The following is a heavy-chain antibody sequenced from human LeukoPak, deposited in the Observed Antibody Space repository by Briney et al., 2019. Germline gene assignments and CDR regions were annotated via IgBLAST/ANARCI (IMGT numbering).Heavy chain of an antibody. J-gene: IGHJ4*02. Sequence: ASVKVSCKASGYIFTDYYMHWVRQAPGQELGWMGRINPNSGGTNYAQKFQGRVTMTRDTSISTAYTELSSLRSEDTAVYYCARGSLPIVVLPAALDDWGQGTLVTVSS. V-gene: IGHV1/OR15-1*01. CDR1: GYIFTDYY. CDR3: ARGSLPIVVLPAALDD. D-gene: IGHD2-2*01. CDR2: INPNSGGT.